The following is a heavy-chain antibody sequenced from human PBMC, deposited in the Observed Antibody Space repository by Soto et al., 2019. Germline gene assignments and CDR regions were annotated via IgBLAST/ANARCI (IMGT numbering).Heavy chain of an antibody. CDR2: IYYSGST. J-gene: IGHJ5*02. V-gene: IGHV4-59*01. CDR3: ARTRAVAGRNWFDP. CDR1: GGSISRYY. Sequence: PXXTLSLPFTVSGGSISRYYWRWIRQPPGKGLEWIGYIYYSGSTNYNPSLKSRVTISVGTSKNQFSLKLSSVTDADTAVYYCARTRAVAGRNWFDPWGQGTLVTVSS. D-gene: IGHD6-19*01.